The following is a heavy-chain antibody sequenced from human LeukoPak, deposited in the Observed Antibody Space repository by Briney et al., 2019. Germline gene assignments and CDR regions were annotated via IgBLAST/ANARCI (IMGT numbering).Heavy chain of an antibody. CDR3: ARLSSHFDY. CDR2: IYPGDSDT. Sequence: GESLKISWKGSGYSFTSYWIGWVRPLPGKGLEWMGIIYPGDSDTRYSPSFQGQVTISADKSISTAYLQWSGLKASDTAMYYCARLSSHFDYWGQGTLVTVSS. V-gene: IGHV5-51*01. D-gene: IGHD2-2*01. J-gene: IGHJ4*02. CDR1: GYSFTSYW.